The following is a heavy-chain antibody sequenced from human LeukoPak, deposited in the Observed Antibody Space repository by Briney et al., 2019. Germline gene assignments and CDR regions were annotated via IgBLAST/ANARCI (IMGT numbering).Heavy chain of an antibody. J-gene: IGHJ4*02. D-gene: IGHD3-22*01. CDR2: IRSKAYGGTT. CDR1: GFTFSDYA. Sequence: GGSLRLSCTASGFTFSDYAMSWFRQAPGKGLEWVGFIRSKAYGGTTEYAASVKGRFTISRDDSKSIAYLQMNSLKTEDTAVYYCTRGYYYDSSGYFSDYWGQGTLVTVSS. CDR3: TRGYYYDSSGYFSDY. V-gene: IGHV3-49*03.